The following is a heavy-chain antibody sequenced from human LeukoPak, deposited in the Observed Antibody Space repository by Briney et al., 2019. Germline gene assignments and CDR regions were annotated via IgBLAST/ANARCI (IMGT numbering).Heavy chain of an antibody. Sequence: ASVKVSCKASGYTFTDYYIHWVRQAPGQGLEWMGWINPNNGGPIYAQKFQDRVTMTRDTSINTAFMEVSRLTFDDTAVYYCARFLTGTKYYFDYWGQGTLDTVSS. CDR1: GYTFTDYY. D-gene: IGHD1-14*01. J-gene: IGHJ4*02. V-gene: IGHV1-2*02. CDR2: INPNNGGP. CDR3: ARFLTGTKYYFDY.